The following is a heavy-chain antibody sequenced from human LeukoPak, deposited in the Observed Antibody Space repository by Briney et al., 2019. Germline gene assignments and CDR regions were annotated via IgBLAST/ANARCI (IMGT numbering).Heavy chain of an antibody. CDR1: GGSFSGFQ. Sequence: PSETLSLTCALPGGSFSGFQLTLIRQPPGKGLEWIGEINDSGSTNFNPSLKSRVTMSVDTSKNQFSLKLNSVTAADTAVYFCARRSAYSSSSGVNYWGQGTLVTVSS. CDR3: ARRSAYSSSSGVNY. CDR2: INDSGST. J-gene: IGHJ4*02. V-gene: IGHV4-34*01. D-gene: IGHD6-6*01.